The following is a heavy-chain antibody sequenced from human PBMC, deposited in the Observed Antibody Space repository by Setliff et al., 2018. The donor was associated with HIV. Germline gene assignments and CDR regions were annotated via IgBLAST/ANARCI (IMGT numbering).Heavy chain of an antibody. D-gene: IGHD3-16*01. CDR1: GGSISSSSYY. CDR3: ASCHVGYAYDLNY. Sequence: ETLSLTCSVSGGSISSSSYYWGWIRQPPGKGLEWIGSGSYSGSSYYNPSLKSRVTIAVDTSKNQFSLKLISMTAADTAVYYCASCHVGYAYDLNYWGQGALVTVSS. V-gene: IGHV4-39*01. CDR2: GSYSGSS. J-gene: IGHJ4*02.